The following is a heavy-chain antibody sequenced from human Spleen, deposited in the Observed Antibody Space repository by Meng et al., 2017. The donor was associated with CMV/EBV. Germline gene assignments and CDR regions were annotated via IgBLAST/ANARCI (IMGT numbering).Heavy chain of an antibody. J-gene: IGHJ4*02. CDR2: ISYDGSNK. D-gene: IGHD1-26*01. CDR1: GFNFSSYA. CDR3: ASSSDIYYYFDY. Sequence: CAASGFNFSSYAMHWVRQAPGKGLEWVAVISYDGSNKYYADSVKGRFTISRDNSKNTLYLQMNSLRAEDTAVYYCASSSDIYYYFDYWGQGTLVTVSS. V-gene: IGHV3-30*04.